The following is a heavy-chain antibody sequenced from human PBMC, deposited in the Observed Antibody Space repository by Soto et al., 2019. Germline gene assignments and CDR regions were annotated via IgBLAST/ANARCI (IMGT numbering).Heavy chain of an antibody. CDR1: GFTFSSYG. J-gene: IGHJ4*02. CDR3: ARGREFSGYDYPAY. D-gene: IGHD5-12*01. Sequence: GGSLRLSCAASGFTFSSYGMHWVRQAPGKGLEWVAVIWYDGSNKYYADSVKGRFTISRDNSKNTLYLQMNSLRAEDTAVYYCARGREFSGYDYPAYWGQGTLVTVSS. V-gene: IGHV3-33*01. CDR2: IWYDGSNK.